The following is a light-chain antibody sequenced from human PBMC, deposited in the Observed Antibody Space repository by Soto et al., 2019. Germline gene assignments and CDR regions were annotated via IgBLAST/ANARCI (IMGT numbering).Light chain of an antibody. Sequence: EVVLTQSPATLPLSPGERATLSCRASENVRTFVDWYQQKPGQAPRLLMFGASNRATGIPARFSGSGSGTDFTLTISNLEPEDFAVYYCQQHSHWPPWTFGQGTRVEIQ. J-gene: IGKJ1*01. CDR2: GAS. CDR3: QQHSHWPPWT. CDR1: ENVRTF. V-gene: IGKV3-11*01.